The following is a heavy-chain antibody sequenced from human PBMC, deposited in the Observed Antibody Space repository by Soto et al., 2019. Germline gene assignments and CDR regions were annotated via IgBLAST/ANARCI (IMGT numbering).Heavy chain of an antibody. J-gene: IGHJ4*02. CDR1: GFTFNTYV. CDR3: ARGGSGSYGMFDY. D-gene: IGHD1-26*01. Sequence: QVQLVQSGAEVKKPGASVTVSCQASGFTFNTYVINWVRQAPGQGLEWLGWISVYHGNTNYAQKVQGRVTMTTDTSTSTAYMELRSLRSDDTAVYYCARGGSGSYGMFDYWGQGTLVTVSS. V-gene: IGHV1-18*01. CDR2: ISVYHGNT.